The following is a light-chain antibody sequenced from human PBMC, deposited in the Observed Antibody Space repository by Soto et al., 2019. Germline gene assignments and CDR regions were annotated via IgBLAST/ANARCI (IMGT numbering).Light chain of an antibody. CDR2: SSS. CDR3: HQSFGSPFT. V-gene: IGKV1-39*01. J-gene: IGKJ5*01. CDR1: RTITKF. Sequence: DIQMTQSPSSLSASVGDRVTITCRASRTITKFLNWYHQKPGKAHNLLIYSSSNLESGVPTRFSGTGSGTDFALTISSLQPEDFGTYYCHQSFGSPFTFGQGTRVDIK.